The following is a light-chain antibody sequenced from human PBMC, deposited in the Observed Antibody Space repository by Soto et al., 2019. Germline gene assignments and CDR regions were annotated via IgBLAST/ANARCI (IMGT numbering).Light chain of an antibody. CDR3: QQSYTAPFT. CDR1: RSISNY. J-gene: IGKJ3*01. Sequence: DIQMTQSPSSLSASVGDTVTIACRASRSISNYLNWYQQKPGRAPNLLISGASTLQRGVPSRFSGSGSGKTFTLTITSLQPDDFAIYFCQQSYTAPFTFGPGTKVEIK. CDR2: GAS. V-gene: IGKV1-39*01.